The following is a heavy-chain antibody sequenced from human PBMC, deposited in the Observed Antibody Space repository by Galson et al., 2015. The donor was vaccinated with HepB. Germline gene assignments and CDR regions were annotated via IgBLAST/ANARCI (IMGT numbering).Heavy chain of an antibody. D-gene: IGHD5-24*01. V-gene: IGHV4-39*07. Sequence: SETLSLTCTVSGGSISSSSYYWGWIRQPPGKGLEWIGSIYYSGSTYYNPSLKSRVTISVDTSKNQFSLKLSSVTAADTAVYYCARFTQYDGYIPGYYYYGMDVWGQGTTVTVSS. J-gene: IGHJ6*01. CDR3: ARFTQYDGYIPGYYYYGMDV. CDR2: IYYSGST. CDR1: GGSISSSSYY.